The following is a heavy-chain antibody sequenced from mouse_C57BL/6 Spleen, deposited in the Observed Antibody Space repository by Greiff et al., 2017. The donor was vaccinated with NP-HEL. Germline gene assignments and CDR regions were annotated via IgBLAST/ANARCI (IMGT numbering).Heavy chain of an antibody. Sequence: VQLQQPGAELVMPGASVKLSCKASGYTFTSYWMHWVKQRPGQGLEWIGEIDPSDSYTNYNQKFKGKSTLTVDKSSSTAYMQLSSLTSEDSAVYYCATYDPFDYWGQGTTLTVSS. CDR2: IDPSDSYT. J-gene: IGHJ2*01. CDR3: ATYDPFDY. D-gene: IGHD2-3*01. CDR1: GYTFTSYW. V-gene: IGHV1-69*01.